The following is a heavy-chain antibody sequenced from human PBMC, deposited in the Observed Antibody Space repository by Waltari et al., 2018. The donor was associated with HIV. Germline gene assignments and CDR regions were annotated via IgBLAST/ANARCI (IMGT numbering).Heavy chain of an antibody. CDR3: ARHSGPYVHFFDL. Sequence: QLQESGPALVKPSDTLSLSCAVSGVPLPSKNYYSGWVRQSPGKGLDWIASFYYGGKTYNNPSLKSRLSLSLDTSKNRLSLNVTSVTAADTAVYYCARHSGPYVHFFDLWGRGTLVTVTS. J-gene: IGHJ2*01. D-gene: IGHD3-16*01. CDR2: FYYGGKT. V-gene: IGHV4-39*01. CDR1: GVPLPSKNYY.